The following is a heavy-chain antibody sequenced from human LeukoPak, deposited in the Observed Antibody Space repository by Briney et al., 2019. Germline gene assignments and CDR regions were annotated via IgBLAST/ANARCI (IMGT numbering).Heavy chain of an antibody. CDR3: ATDLASIAAAGNSDY. D-gene: IGHD6-13*01. J-gene: IGHJ4*02. V-gene: IGHV1-24*01. CDR2: FDPEDGET. CDR1: GYTLTELS. Sequence: ASVNVSCKVSGYTLTELSMHWVRQAPGKGLEWMGGFDPEDGETIYAQKFQGRVTMTEDTSTDTAYMELSSLRSEDTAVYYCATDLASIAAAGNSDYWGQGTLVTVSS.